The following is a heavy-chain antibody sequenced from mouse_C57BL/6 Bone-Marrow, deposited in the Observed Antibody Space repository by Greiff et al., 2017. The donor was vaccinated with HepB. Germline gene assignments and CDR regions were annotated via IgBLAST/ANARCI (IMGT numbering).Heavy chain of an antibody. CDR2: ISDGGSYT. CDR3: AIPTGTGFDY. J-gene: IGHJ2*01. D-gene: IGHD4-1*02. Sequence: EVKVVESGGGLVKPGGSLKLSCAASGFTFSSYAMSWVRQTPEKRLEWVATISDGGSYTYYPDNVKGRFTISRDNAKNNLYLQMSHLKSEDTAMYYCAIPTGTGFDYWGQGTTLTVSS. CDR1: GFTFSSYA. V-gene: IGHV5-4*03.